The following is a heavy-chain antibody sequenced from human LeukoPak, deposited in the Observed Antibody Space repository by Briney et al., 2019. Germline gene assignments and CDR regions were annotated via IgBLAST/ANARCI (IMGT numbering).Heavy chain of an antibody. D-gene: IGHD2-2*01. J-gene: IGHJ6*02. Sequence: ASVKVSCKASGYTFTSYGISWVRQAPGQVLEWMGWISAYNGNTNYAQKLQGRVTMTTDTSTSTAYMELRSLRSDDTAVYYCAREDIVVVPAAIVYYYGMDVWGQGTTVTVSS. CDR2: ISAYNGNT. V-gene: IGHV1-18*01. CDR3: AREDIVVVPAAIVYYYGMDV. CDR1: GYTFTSYG.